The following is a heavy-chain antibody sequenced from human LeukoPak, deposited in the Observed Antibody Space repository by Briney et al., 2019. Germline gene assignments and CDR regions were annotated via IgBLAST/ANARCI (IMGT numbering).Heavy chain of an antibody. CDR2: INPNSGGT. D-gene: IGHD1-26*01. J-gene: IGHJ4*02. V-gene: IGHV1-2*06. Sequence: SVKVSCKASGYTFTGYYMHWVRQAPGQGLEWMGRINPNSGGTNYAQKFQGRVAMTRDTSISTAYMELSRLRSDDTAVYYCARESGSYYKDFDYWGQGTLVTVSS. CDR1: GYTFTGYY. CDR3: ARESGSYYKDFDY.